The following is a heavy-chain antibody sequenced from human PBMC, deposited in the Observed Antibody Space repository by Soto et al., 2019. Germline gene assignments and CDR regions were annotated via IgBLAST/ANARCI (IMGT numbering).Heavy chain of an antibody. CDR1: GYSFTTYW. D-gene: IGHD1-1*01. J-gene: IGHJ6*02. CDR3: ARQEPDYYYYYGMDV. V-gene: IGHV5-10-1*01. CDR2: IDPSDSYT. Sequence: LKISCKGSGYSFTTYWISWVRQMPGKGLEWMGRIDPSDSYTKYSPSFQGHVTISADRSISTAYLQWSSLKASDTAMYYCARQEPDYYYYYGMDVWCQRTKVTGS.